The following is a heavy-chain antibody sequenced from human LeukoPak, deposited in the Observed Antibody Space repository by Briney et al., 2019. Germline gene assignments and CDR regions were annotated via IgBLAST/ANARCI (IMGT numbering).Heavy chain of an antibody. CDR3: ARVGYYDSSGYYYVGSEYYFDY. D-gene: IGHD3-22*01. J-gene: IGHJ4*02. CDR2: IYNRGST. V-gene: IGHV4-38-2*01. CDR1: GYSISSGYY. Sequence: SETLSLTCAVSGYSISSGYYWGWIRQPPGKGLEWIGSIYNRGSTYYNPSLKSRVSISVDTSKNQFSLKLSSVTAADTAMYYCARVGYYDSSGYYYVGSEYYFDYWGQGTLVTASS.